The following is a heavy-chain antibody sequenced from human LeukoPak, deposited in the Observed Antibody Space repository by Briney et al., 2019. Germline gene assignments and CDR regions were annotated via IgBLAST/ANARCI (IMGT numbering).Heavy chain of an antibody. CDR2: ISGSGGST. CDR1: GFTFSNYA. J-gene: IGHJ4*02. Sequence: GGSLRLSCAASGFTFSNYAMSWVRQAPGKGLEWVSGISGSGGSTYYADSVKGRFTISRDNSKNTLYLQMNSLRAEDTAVYYCAKERSTDMGWFEELFEWGQGTLVTVSS. V-gene: IGHV3-23*01. CDR3: AKERSTDMGWFEELFE. D-gene: IGHD3-10*01.